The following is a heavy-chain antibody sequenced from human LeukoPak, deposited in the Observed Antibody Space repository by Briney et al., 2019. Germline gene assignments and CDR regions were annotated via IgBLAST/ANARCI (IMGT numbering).Heavy chain of an antibody. D-gene: IGHD3-10*01. Sequence: GGSLRLSCAASGFTFSSYGMHWVRQAPGKGLEWVAVISYDGSNKYYADSVRGRFTISRDNSKNTLYLQMNSLRAEDTAVYYCATRYYDGSGSYYNVPPLDYWGQGTLVTVSS. CDR1: GFTFSSYG. CDR3: ATRYYDGSGSYYNVPPLDY. J-gene: IGHJ4*02. CDR2: ISYDGSNK. V-gene: IGHV3-30*03.